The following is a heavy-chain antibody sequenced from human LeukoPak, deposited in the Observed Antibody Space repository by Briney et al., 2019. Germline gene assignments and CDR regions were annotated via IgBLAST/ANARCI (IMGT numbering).Heavy chain of an antibody. Sequence: GGSLRLSCAASGFTFSNARMSWVRQASGKGLEWVGRIRSKANSYATAYAASVKGRFTISRDDSKNTAYLQMNSLKTEDTAVYYCTGRGIAAAGTFPHYYYMDVWGKGTTVTVSS. V-gene: IGHV3-73*01. CDR1: GFTFSNAR. D-gene: IGHD6-13*01. J-gene: IGHJ6*03. CDR2: IRSKANSYAT. CDR3: TGRGIAAAGTFPHYYYMDV.